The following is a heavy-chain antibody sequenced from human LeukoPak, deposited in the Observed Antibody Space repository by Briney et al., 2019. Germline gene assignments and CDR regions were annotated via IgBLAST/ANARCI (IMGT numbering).Heavy chain of an antibody. CDR2: IYPCDSDT. D-gene: IGHD4/OR15-4a*01. CDR3: ARLGAGAFDI. J-gene: IGHJ3*02. CDR1: GYSFPSYW. Sequence: PGESLKISCKGPGYSFPSYWIGWVRQMPRKGLEWMGIIYPCDSDTRYSTSFQGQVTISADKSIGTAHLEWSSLKASDTAMYYRARLGAGAFDIWGQGTMVTVSS. V-gene: IGHV5-51*01.